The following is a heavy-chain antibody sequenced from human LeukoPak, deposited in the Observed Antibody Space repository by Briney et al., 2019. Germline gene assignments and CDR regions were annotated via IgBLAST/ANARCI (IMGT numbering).Heavy chain of an antibody. V-gene: IGHV1-3*01. D-gene: IGHD6-19*01. Sequence: ASVKVSCKASGYTFTSYAMHWVRQAPGQRLEWMGWINAGNGDTKYSQEFQGRVTITRDTSASTAYMELSRLRSDDTAVYYCAYAAVHRIAVAPFDPWGQGTLVTVSS. CDR2: INAGNGDT. J-gene: IGHJ5*02. CDR1: GYTFTSYA. CDR3: AYAAVHRIAVAPFDP.